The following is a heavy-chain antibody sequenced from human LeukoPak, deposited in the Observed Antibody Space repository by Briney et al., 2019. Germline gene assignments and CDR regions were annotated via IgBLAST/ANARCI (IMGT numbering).Heavy chain of an antibody. V-gene: IGHV3-7*03. CDR1: EFTFGSYW. D-gene: IGHD3-10*02. Sequence: GGSLRLSCAASEFTFGSYWMTWVRQAPGKRLEWVANINRDGSKNHFVDSVKGRFTISRDNAKNFLYPQINSLRAEDTAVYYCARGALRSVDYWGQGTLLTVSS. J-gene: IGHJ4*02. CDR3: ARGALRSVDY. CDR2: INRDGSKN.